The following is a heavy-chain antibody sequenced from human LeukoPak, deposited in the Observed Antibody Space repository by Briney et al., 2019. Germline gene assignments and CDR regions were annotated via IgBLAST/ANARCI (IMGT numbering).Heavy chain of an antibody. V-gene: IGHV3-23*01. CDR3: AKDRLLNCRGDCYIFDY. J-gene: IGHJ4*02. Sequence: GGSLRLSCAASGFTFSTYGMTWVRQAPGKGLEWVSSISGSGDSTFYADSVKGRFSISRDNSKNTLYLQVNGLRTEDTAVYYCAKDRLLNCRGDCYIFDYWGQGTVVTVSS. D-gene: IGHD2-21*02. CDR2: ISGSGDST. CDR1: GFTFSTYG.